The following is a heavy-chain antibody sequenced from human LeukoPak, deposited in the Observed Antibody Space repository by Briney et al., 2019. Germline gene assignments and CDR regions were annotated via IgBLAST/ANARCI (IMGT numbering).Heavy chain of an antibody. J-gene: IGHJ4*02. CDR3: ATDFYRGRQFDY. Sequence: ASVKVSCKVPGNTFTDLSMNWVRQAPGKGLEWMGGFDPEDVETIYAQKFQGRVTMTEDTSTATAYMELSSLRPDDTAVYYCATDFYRGRQFDYWGQGTLVTVPS. CDR2: FDPEDVET. D-gene: IGHD2/OR15-2a*01. V-gene: IGHV1-24*01. CDR1: GNTFTDLS.